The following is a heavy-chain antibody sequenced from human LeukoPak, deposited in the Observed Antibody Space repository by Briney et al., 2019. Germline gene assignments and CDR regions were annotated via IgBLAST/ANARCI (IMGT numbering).Heavy chain of an antibody. D-gene: IGHD5-18*01. Sequence: SGGSLRLSCAASGFPFSSYSMNWVRPAPGKGLEWVSSISSSSSYIYYADSVKGRFTISRDNAKNSLYLQMNSLRAEDTAVYYCARDGIQLWFSPIDYWGQGTLVTVSS. CDR1: GFPFSSYS. CDR2: ISSSSSYI. J-gene: IGHJ4*02. CDR3: ARDGIQLWFSPIDY. V-gene: IGHV3-21*01.